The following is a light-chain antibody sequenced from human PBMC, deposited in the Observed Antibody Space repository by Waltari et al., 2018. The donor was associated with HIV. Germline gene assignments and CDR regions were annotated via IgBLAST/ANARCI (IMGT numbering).Light chain of an antibody. CDR2: EVS. CDR3: CSYAGSPWV. CDR1: SSDVGSDNL. J-gene: IGLJ3*02. V-gene: IGLV2-23*02. Sequence: QSALTPPAPVAGSPGQSITISCTGTSSDVGSDNLVSWYQQHPGKAPKLMIYEVSKRPSGVSNRFSGSKSGNTASLTISGLQAEDEANYYCCSYAGSPWVFGGGTKLTVL.